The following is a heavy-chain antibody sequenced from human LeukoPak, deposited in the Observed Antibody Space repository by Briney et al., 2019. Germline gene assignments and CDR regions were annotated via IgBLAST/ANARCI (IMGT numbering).Heavy chain of an antibody. CDR1: GGTFSSYA. V-gene: IGHV1-69*05. J-gene: IGHJ6*03. CDR3: ARGDVVVPAAAPYYYYYYMDV. CDR2: IIPIFGTA. D-gene: IGHD2-2*01. Sequence: ASVKVSCKASGGTFSSYAISWVRQAPGQGLEWMGGIIPIFGTANYAQKFQGRVTITTDESTSTAYMELSSLRSEDTAAYYCARGDVVVPAAAPYYYYYYMDVWGKGTTVTVSS.